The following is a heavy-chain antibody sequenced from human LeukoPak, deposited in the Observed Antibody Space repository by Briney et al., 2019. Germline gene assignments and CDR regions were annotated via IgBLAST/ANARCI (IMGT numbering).Heavy chain of an antibody. V-gene: IGHV3-30*04. D-gene: IGHD4-17*01. J-gene: IGHJ5*02. CDR3: TRGYGDYLYSIEFDP. CDR2: ISYDGSNK. CDR1: GFTFSSYA. Sequence: GGSLRLSCAASGFTFSSYAMHWVRQAPGKGLEWVAVISYDGSNKYYADSVKGRFTISRDNSKNTLYLQMNSLKTEDTAVYYCTRGYGDYLYSIEFDPWGQGTLVTVSS.